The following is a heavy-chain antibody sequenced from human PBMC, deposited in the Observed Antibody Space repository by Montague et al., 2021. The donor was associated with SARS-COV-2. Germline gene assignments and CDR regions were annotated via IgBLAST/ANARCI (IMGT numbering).Heavy chain of an antibody. J-gene: IGHJ4*02. CDR3: AKHRTGTTPFDY. D-gene: IGHD1-7*01. CDR1: GFTFSSYA. CDR2: ITGSGGTT. Sequence: ETLSLTCAVSGFTFSSYAMSWVRQAPGKGLEWVSEITGSGGTTYYSXXGKGRFTISRDNSKYTLFLQMHSLSAEDTAMYYCAKHRTGTTPFDYWGQGTLVTVSS. V-gene: IGHV3-23*01.